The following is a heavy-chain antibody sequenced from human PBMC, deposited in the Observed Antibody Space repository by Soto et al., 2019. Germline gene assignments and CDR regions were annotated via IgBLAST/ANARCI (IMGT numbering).Heavy chain of an antibody. CDR3: ARDLYSSSSRYFDY. CDR1: GFTFSSYS. J-gene: IGHJ4*02. D-gene: IGHD6-6*01. CDR2: ISSSSSYI. Sequence: EVQLVESGGGLVKPGGSLRLSCAASGFTFSSYSMNWVRQAPGKGLEWVSSISSSSSYIYYADSVKGRFTISRDNAKNTLYLQMNSLRAEDTAVYYCARDLYSSSSRYFDYWGQGTLVTVSS. V-gene: IGHV3-21*01.